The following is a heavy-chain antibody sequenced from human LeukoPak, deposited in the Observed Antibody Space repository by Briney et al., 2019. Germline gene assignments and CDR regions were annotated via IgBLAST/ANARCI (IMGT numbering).Heavy chain of an antibody. CDR3: ARGTFGVVIMTYYGMDV. J-gene: IGHJ6*02. CDR1: GFTFSSYA. D-gene: IGHD3-3*01. Sequence: GGSLRLSCAASGFTFSSYAMSWVRQAPGKGLEWVSSISSSSSYIYYADSVKGRFTISRDNAKNSLYLQMNSLRAEDTAVYYCARGTFGVVIMTYYGMDVWGQGTTVTVSS. CDR2: ISSSSSYI. V-gene: IGHV3-21*01.